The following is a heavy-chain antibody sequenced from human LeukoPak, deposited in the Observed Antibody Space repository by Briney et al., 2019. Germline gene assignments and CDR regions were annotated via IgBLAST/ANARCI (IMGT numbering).Heavy chain of an antibody. J-gene: IGHJ4*02. D-gene: IGHD3-10*01. CDR1: GGSLNRGGYY. Sequence: TLSLTFTVSGGSLNRGGYYWSWLRQHPGKGLEWIGYIYYSGTTYYNPSLKSRLTISVDTSKNQFSLNLSSVTAADTAVYYCASGSGNYFDYWGQGTLVTVSS. CDR3: ASGSGNYFDY. V-gene: IGHV4-31*03. CDR2: IYYSGTT.